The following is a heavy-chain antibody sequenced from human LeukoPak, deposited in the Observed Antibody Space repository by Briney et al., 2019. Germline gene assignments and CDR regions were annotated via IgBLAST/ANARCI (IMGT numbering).Heavy chain of an antibody. CDR2: IYHSGST. D-gene: IGHD3-10*01. CDR1: GGSISSGGYS. V-gene: IGHV4-30-2*01. Sequence: SETLSLTCAVSGGSISSGGYSWSWIRQPPGTGLEWIGYIYHSGSTYYNPSLKSRVTISVDRSKNQFSLKLSSVTAADTAVYYCARSSMVRGVIGRGSLDPWGQGTLVTVSS. J-gene: IGHJ5*02. CDR3: ARSSMVRGVIGRGSLDP.